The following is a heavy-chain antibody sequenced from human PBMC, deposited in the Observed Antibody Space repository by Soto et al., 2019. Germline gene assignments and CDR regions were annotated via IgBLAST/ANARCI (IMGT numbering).Heavy chain of an antibody. J-gene: IGHJ4*02. CDR1: DASIRGYY. CDR3: ARGASNWQYFDY. V-gene: IGHV4-59*01. CDR2: FHYSGIS. D-gene: IGHD4-4*01. Sequence: SETLSLTCTVSDASIRGYYWSWIRQPPGKGLEWMGYFHYSGISNYNSSLKSRVTKSLGTSKNQFSLKLSSVSAADTAIYYCARGASNWQYFDYWGQGALVTVSS.